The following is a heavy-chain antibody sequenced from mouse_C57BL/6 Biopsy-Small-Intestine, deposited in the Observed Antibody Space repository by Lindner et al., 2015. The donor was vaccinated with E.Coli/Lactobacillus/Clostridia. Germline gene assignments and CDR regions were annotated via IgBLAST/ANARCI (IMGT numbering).Heavy chain of an antibody. Sequence: VQLQESGPELVKPGASVKISCKASGYTFIDYYMNWVKQSHGKSLEWIGDINPKNGGTSYNQKSKGKATLTVDKSSSTAYMELRSLTSEDSAVYYCARHYYYGSSLDYWGQGTTLTVSS. CDR3: ARHYYYGSSLDY. CDR2: INPKNGGT. V-gene: IGHV1-26*01. CDR1: GYTFIDYY. D-gene: IGHD1-1*01. J-gene: IGHJ2*01.